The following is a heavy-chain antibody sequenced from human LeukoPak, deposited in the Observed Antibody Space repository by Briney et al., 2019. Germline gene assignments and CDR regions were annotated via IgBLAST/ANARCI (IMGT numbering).Heavy chain of an antibody. CDR1: GGSISSSSYY. CDR3: AREGGHYYDSSGYLGY. V-gene: IGHV4-39*07. CDR2: IYYSGST. D-gene: IGHD3-22*01. J-gene: IGHJ4*02. Sequence: SETLSLTCTVSGGSISSSSYYWGWIRQPPGKGLEWIGSIYYSGSTYYNPSLKSRVTISVGTSKNQFSLKLSSVTAADTAVYYCAREGGHYYDSSGYLGYWGQGTLVTVSS.